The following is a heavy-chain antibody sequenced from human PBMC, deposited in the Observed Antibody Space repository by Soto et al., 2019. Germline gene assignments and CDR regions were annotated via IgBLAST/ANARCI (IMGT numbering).Heavy chain of an antibody. J-gene: IGHJ3*02. D-gene: IGHD3-22*01. V-gene: IGHV3-30*18. CDR2: MSNDGISK. CDR1: GFIFSSYG. Sequence: QVQLVESGGGVVQPGRSLRLSCAASGFIFSSYGMHWVRQAPGKGLEWVAVMSNDGISKHYADSVKGRFTISRDNSKNTMYLQMNSLRAEDTAVYFCTQVYDSSGHPGYGGAFDIWGQGTMVTVSS. CDR3: TQVYDSSGHPGYGGAFDI.